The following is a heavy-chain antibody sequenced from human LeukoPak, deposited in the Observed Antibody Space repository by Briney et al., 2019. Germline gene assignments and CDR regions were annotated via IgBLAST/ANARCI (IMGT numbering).Heavy chain of an antibody. CDR3: ARVNDYGARPQYYYCGMDV. V-gene: IGHV5-51*01. J-gene: IGHJ6*02. D-gene: IGHD4/OR15-4a*01. Sequence: GESLKISCKGSGYSFTSYWIGWVRQMPGKGLEWMGIIYPGDSDTRYSPSFQGQVTISADKSISTAYLQWSSLKASDTAMYYCARVNDYGARPQYYYCGMDVWGQGTTVTVSS. CDR1: GYSFTSYW. CDR2: IYPGDSDT.